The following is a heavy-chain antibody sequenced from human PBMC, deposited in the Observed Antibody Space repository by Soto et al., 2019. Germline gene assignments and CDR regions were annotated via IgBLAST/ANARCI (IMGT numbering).Heavy chain of an antibody. V-gene: IGHV3-7*01. CDR3: ARDQSSTVITSTHFDP. Sequence: GGSLRLSCAASGFTFSSYWMSWVRRAPGKGLEWVANIKQDGSEKYYVDSVKGRFTISRDNSKNTLYLQMSSLRVEDTAMYYCARDQSSTVITSTHFDPWGQGTMVTVSS. CDR1: GFTFSSYW. D-gene: IGHD4-17*01. CDR2: IKQDGSEK. J-gene: IGHJ5*02.